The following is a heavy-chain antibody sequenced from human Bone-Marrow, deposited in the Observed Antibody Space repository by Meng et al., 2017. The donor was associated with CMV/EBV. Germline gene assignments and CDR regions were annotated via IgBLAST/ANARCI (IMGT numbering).Heavy chain of an antibody. V-gene: IGHV1-69*10. Sequence: SVKVSCKASGGTFSSYAISWVRQAPGQGLEWMGGIIPILGIANYAQKFQGRVTITTDESTSTAYMELSSLRSEDTAVYYCARDEGGYFDYWGQGTLVTVSS. CDR1: GGTFSSYA. CDR3: ARDEGGYFDY. J-gene: IGHJ4*02. CDR2: IIPILGIA.